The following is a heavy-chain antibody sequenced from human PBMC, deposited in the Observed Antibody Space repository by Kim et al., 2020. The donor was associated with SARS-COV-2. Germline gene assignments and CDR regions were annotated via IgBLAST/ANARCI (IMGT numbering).Heavy chain of an antibody. CDR2: ISYDGSNK. CDR3: ARDALGYCSSTSCPFDY. J-gene: IGHJ4*02. D-gene: IGHD2-2*01. CDR1: GFTFSSYA. V-gene: IGHV3-30*04. Sequence: GSLRLSCAASGFTFSSYAMHWVRQAPGKGLEWVAVISYDGSNKYYADSVKGRFTISRDNSKNTLYLQMNSLRAEDTAVYYCARDALGYCSSTSCPFDYWGQGTLVTVSS.